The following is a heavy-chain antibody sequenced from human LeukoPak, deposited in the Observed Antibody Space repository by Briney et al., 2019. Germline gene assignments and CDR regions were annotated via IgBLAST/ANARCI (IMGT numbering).Heavy chain of an antibody. CDR3: TREYGGFDY. D-gene: IGHD4-23*01. CDR2: INRDGSAT. CDR1: GFTFSTYT. V-gene: IGHV3-74*01. J-gene: IGHJ4*02. Sequence: GGSLRLSCAASGFTFSTYTMNWVRQAPGKGLVWVSRINRDGSATTYADSVKGRFTISGDNARHTLYLQMNSLRAEDTAVYYCTREYGGFDYWGQGTLVTVSS.